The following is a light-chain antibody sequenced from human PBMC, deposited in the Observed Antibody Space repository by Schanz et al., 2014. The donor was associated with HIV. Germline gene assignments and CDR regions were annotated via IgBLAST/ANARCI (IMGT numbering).Light chain of an antibody. CDR2: GAS. J-gene: IGKJ1*01. CDR3: QQYNNWPPWT. CDR1: QSVSSY. Sequence: EIVMTQSPATLSVSPGERATLSCRASQSVSSYLAWHQQKPGQPPRLLIYGASSRATGIPARFSGSGSGTEFTLTISSLQSEDFAVYYCQQYNNWPPWTFGQGTKVEIK. V-gene: IGKV3-15*01.